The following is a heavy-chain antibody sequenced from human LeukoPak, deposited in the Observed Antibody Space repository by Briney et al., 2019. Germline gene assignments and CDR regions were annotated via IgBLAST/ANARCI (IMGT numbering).Heavy chain of an antibody. D-gene: IGHD3-22*01. J-gene: IGHJ4*02. CDR3: ARDLIGPYDH. Sequence: GGSLRLSCAASGFSVTTYWMHWVRQAPGKGLVWVARINVEGNYIDYAESVKGRFTISRDSAKNTLYLQMNSLRGEDTAVYSCARDLIGPYDHWGQGTLVTVSS. CDR1: GFSVTTYW. CDR2: INVEGNYI. V-gene: IGHV3-74*01.